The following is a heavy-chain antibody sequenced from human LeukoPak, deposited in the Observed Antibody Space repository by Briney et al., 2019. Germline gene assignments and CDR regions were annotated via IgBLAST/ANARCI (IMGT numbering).Heavy chain of an antibody. Sequence: ASVKVSCKASGGTFSSYAISWVRQAPGQGLEWMGGVIPIFGTANYAQKFQGRVTITADKSTSTAYMELSSLRSEDMAVYYCARGKGIYGDYVLYYFDYWGQGTLVTVSS. CDR1: GGTFSSYA. D-gene: IGHD4-17*01. CDR2: VIPIFGTA. J-gene: IGHJ4*02. CDR3: ARGKGIYGDYVLYYFDY. V-gene: IGHV1-69*06.